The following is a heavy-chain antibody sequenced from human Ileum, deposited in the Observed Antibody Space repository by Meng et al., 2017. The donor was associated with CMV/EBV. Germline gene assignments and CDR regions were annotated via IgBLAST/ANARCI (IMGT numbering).Heavy chain of an antibody. CDR2: INTEGSMI. CDR1: GFTFDTYW. D-gene: IGHD2-8*01. J-gene: IGHJ4*02. V-gene: IGHV3-74*01. Sequence: GESLKISCAASGFTFDTYWMHWVRQAPGKGLLWVSRINTEGSMIADADSVKGRFTISRDNAKNTLHLQMNSLRAEDSGIYYCVRGMGTDWGQGTLVTVSS. CDR3: VRGMGTD.